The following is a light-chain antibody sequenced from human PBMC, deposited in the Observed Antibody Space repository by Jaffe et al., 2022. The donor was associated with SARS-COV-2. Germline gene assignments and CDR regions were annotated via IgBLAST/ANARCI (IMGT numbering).Light chain of an antibody. CDR3: HQYNRWPII. J-gene: IGKJ5*01. V-gene: IGKV3-15*01. CDR2: RAS. CDR1: QGISND. Sequence: EIVMTQSPATLSVSPGERATLSCRASQGISNDLAWYQQKPGQAPRLLIFRASTRATGVPARFGGGGSGTEFTLTISSLQSEDSAVYYCHQYNRWPIIFGQGTRLEIK.